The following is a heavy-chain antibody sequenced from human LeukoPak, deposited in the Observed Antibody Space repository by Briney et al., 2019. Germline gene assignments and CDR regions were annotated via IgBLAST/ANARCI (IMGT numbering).Heavy chain of an antibody. V-gene: IGHV4-34*01. D-gene: IGHD3-9*01. Sequence: SETLSLTCTVSGGSISSYYWSWIRQPPGRGLEWIGEINHSGSTNYNPSLKSRVTISVDTSKNQFSLKLSSVTAADTAVYYCARGRQKALRYFDWLLSLDYWGQGTLVTVSS. CDR2: INHSGST. CDR1: GGSISSYY. J-gene: IGHJ4*02. CDR3: ARGRQKALRYFDWLLSLDY.